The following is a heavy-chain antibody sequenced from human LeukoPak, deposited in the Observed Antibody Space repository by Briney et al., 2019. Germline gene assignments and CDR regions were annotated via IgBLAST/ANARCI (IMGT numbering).Heavy chain of an antibody. D-gene: IGHD5-18*01. CDR2: IRYDGSNK. CDR1: GFTFSSYG. V-gene: IGHV3-30*02. J-gene: IGHJ4*02. CDR3: AKDRGYSYGSPDY. Sequence: PGGSLRLSCAASGFTFSSYGMHWLRQAPGKGLEGVAFIRYDGSNKYYADSVKGRFTISRDNSKNTLYLQMNSLRAEDTAVYYCAKDRGYSYGSPDYWGQGTLVTVSS.